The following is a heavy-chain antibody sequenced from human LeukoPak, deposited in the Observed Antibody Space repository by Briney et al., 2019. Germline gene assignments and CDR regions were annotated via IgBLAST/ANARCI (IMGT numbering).Heavy chain of an antibody. CDR2: ISWDGGST. J-gene: IGHJ4*02. Sequence: QTGGSLRLSCAASGFTFDDYAMHWVRQAPGKGLEWVSLISWDGGSTYYADSVKGRFTISRDNSKNSLYLQMNSLRAEDTALYYCAKVSGGGGSGALDYWGQGTLVTVSS. D-gene: IGHD6-19*01. V-gene: IGHV3-43D*03. CDR1: GFTFDDYA. CDR3: AKVSGGGGSGALDY.